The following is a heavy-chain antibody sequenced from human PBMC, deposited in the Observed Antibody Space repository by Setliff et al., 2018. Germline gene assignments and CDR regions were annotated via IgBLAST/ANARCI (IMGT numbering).Heavy chain of an antibody. J-gene: IGHJ6*03. V-gene: IGHV1-69*05. CDR2: TIPIFGTT. CDR1: GGTFSSYG. Sequence: GASVKVSCKASGGTFSSYGISWVRQAPGQGLEWMGGTIPIFGTTDYAQKFRGRVTIITDESTSTAFMRLSSLRSEDTAVYYCVREGVDSRSSTDYRYYMDVWGKGTTVTVSS. D-gene: IGHD3-22*01. CDR3: VREGVDSRSSTDYRYYMDV.